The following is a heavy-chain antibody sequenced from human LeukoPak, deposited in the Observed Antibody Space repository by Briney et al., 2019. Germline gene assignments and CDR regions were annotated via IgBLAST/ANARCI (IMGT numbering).Heavy chain of an antibody. Sequence: GASVKVSCKASGGTFSSYAISWVRQAPGQGLEWMGRIIPILGIANYAQKFQGRVTITADKSTSTAYMELSSLRSEDTAVYYCAREKIGDPIGRGDWFDPWGQGTLVTVSS. CDR1: GGTFSSYA. D-gene: IGHD2/OR15-2a*01. V-gene: IGHV1-69*04. J-gene: IGHJ5*02. CDR2: IIPILGIA. CDR3: AREKIGDPIGRGDWFDP.